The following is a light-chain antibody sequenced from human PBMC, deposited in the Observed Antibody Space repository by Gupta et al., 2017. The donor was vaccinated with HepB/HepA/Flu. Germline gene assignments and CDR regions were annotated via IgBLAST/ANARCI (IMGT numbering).Light chain of an antibody. CDR2: KAS. CDR3: RQYSNLWT. J-gene: IGKJ1*01. Sequence: DIQMTQSPSTLSASVGDRVIITCRASQGIGSRLAWYQQRPGKAPKLLIYKASSLESGVPSRFSGSGSGTEFTLTIISLQPDDFATYYCRQYSNLWTFGPGTRVEIK. CDR1: QGIGSR. V-gene: IGKV1-5*03.